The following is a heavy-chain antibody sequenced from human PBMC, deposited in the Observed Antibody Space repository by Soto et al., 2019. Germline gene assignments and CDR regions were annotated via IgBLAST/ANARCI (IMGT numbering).Heavy chain of an antibody. D-gene: IGHD3-22*01. CDR1: GFTFDDYT. CDR3: AKAANPGAKYYYDSSGYLEYFQH. CDR2: ISWDGGST. J-gene: IGHJ1*01. Sequence: GSLRLSCAASGFTFDDYTMHWARQAPGKGLEWVSLISWDGGSTYYADSVKGRFTISRDNSKNSLYLQMNSLRTEDTALYYCAKAANPGAKYYYDSSGYLEYFQHWGQGTLVTVSS. V-gene: IGHV3-43*01.